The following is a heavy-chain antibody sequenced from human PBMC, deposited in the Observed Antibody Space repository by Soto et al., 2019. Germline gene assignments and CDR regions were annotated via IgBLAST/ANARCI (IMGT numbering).Heavy chain of an antibody. CDR1: GFTFRNVW. Sequence: PGGSLRLSCAASGFTFRNVWMSWVRQAPGKGLEWVGRIKRNIDGGTTDFAAPVKGRFTISRDDSKNTLYLQMNSLKTEDTAMYYCTTDLGGSRSYWWNDYWGQGTPVTVSS. D-gene: IGHD3-10*01. CDR2: IKRNIDGGTT. CDR3: TTDLGGSRSYWWNDY. V-gene: IGHV3-15*01. J-gene: IGHJ4*02.